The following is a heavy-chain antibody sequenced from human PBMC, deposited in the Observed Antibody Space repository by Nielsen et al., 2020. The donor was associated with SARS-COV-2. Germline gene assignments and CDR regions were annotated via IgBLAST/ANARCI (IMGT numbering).Heavy chain of an antibody. Sequence: GGSLRLSCAASGFTFDDYAMHWVRQAPGKGLEWVSGISWNSGSIGYADSVKGRFTMSRDNAKNSLYLQMNSLRAEDTALYYCAKESAAGRDYWGQGTLVTVSS. V-gene: IGHV3-9*01. D-gene: IGHD6-13*01. CDR3: AKESAAGRDY. J-gene: IGHJ4*02. CDR1: GFTFDDYA. CDR2: ISWNSGSI.